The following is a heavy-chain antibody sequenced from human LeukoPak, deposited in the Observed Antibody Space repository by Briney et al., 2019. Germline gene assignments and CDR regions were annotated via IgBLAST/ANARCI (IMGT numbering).Heavy chain of an antibody. CDR2: INHSGST. V-gene: IGHV4-30-2*01. Sequence: PSQTLSLTCTVSGGSISSGGYYWSWIRQPPGKGLEWIGEINHSGSTNYNPSLKSRVTISVDTSKNQFSLKLSSVTAADTAVYYCARGWEQFYYFDYWGQGTLVTVSS. CDR1: GGSISSGGYY. D-gene: IGHD1-26*01. CDR3: ARGWEQFYYFDY. J-gene: IGHJ4*02.